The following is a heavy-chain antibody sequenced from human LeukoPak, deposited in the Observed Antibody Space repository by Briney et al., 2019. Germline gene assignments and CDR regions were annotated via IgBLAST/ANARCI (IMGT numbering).Heavy chain of an antibody. D-gene: IGHD6-13*01. J-gene: IGHJ2*01. CDR1: GGSFSGYY. V-gene: IGHV4-34*01. CDR3: ARGRLGAAAGRFRRSFDL. Sequence: PETLSLTRAVYGGSFSGYYWSWIRHPPGKGLEWIGEINHSGSTNYNPSLKSRVTISVDTSKNQFSLKLSSVTAADTAVYYCARGRLGAAAGRFRRSFDLWGRGTLVTVSS. CDR2: INHSGST.